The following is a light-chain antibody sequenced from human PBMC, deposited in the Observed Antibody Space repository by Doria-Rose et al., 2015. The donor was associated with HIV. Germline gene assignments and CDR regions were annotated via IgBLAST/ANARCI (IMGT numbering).Light chain of an antibody. CDR3: HQYGTSWT. CDR2: DGS. V-gene: IGKV3-20*01. Sequence: TQSPGTLSLSPGERATLSCRASQSFSSTYLAWYQQKPGQAPSLLIYDGSTRATGIPDGFSASGSGTDFTRTINRLEPEDFALYYCHQYGTSWTFGQGTKVE. CDR1: QSFSSTY. J-gene: IGKJ1*01.